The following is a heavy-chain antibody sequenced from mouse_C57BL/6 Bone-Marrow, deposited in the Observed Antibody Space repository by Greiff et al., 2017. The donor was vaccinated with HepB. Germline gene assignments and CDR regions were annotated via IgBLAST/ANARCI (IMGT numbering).Heavy chain of an antibody. CDR2: IDPETGGT. Sequence: QVHVKQSGAELVRPGASVTLSCKASGYTFTDYEMHWVKQTPVHGLEWIGAIDPETGGTAYNQKFKGKAILTADKSSSTAYMELRSLTSEDSAVYYCTKERGGYPHYFDYWGQGTTLTVSS. J-gene: IGHJ2*01. D-gene: IGHD3-1*01. V-gene: IGHV1-15*01. CDR1: GYTFTDYE. CDR3: TKERGGYPHYFDY.